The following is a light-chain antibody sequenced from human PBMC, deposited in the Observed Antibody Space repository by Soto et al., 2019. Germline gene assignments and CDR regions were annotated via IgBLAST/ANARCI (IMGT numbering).Light chain of an antibody. CDR3: QQSYSTSIT. CDR1: QSISTW. J-gene: IGKJ5*01. CDR2: DAS. Sequence: DIQMTQFPSTLSASVGDRVTITCRASQSISTWLAWYQQKPGKAPKLLIYDASSLQSGVPSRFSGSGSGTDFTLTIRSLQPEDFATYYCQQSYSTSITFGQGTRLEMK. V-gene: IGKV1-39*01.